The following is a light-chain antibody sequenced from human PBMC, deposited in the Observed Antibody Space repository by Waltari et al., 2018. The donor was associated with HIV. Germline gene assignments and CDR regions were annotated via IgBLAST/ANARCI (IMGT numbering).Light chain of an antibody. CDR3: QVWESGGDIVF. CDR1: DIGSES. Sequence: SYVVTQTPSVSVAPGQTARITCAGDDIGSESVHWYQEKPGQAPVLVVYDDRDRPSGNPERFTGSNAGNTATLTITRVEAGDEADYYCQVWESGGDIVFFGGGTKLTVL. V-gene: IGLV3-21*02. CDR2: DDR. J-gene: IGLJ2*01.